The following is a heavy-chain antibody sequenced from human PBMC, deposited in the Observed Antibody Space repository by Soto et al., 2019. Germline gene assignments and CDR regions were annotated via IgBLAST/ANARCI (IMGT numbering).Heavy chain of an antibody. CDR3: ARGNRMQLWSLDY. V-gene: IGHV1-8*01. Sequence: QVQLVQSGAEVKKPGASVKVSCQASGYTFTSYDISWVRQATGHGLEWVGGMNPNSGNTGYAQKFQGRGTMTRNTSISTAYMELSSLKSEDTAVYYCARGNRMQLWSLDYWGQGALVTVSS. D-gene: IGHD5-18*01. J-gene: IGHJ4*02. CDR1: GYTFTSYD. CDR2: MNPNSGNT.